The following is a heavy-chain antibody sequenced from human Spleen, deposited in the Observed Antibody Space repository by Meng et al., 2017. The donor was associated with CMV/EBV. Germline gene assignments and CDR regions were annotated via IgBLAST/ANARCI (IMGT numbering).Heavy chain of an antibody. D-gene: IGHD2-2*01. Sequence: ASVKVSCKASGYTFPSYGMNWVRQAPGQGLEWMGWINPNSGGTNYAQKFQGRVTMTTDTSISTAYMELSRLRSDDTALYYCSRVGGYCTATSCLGTMDVWGQGTTVTVSS. CDR1: GYTFPSYG. CDR2: INPNSGGT. V-gene: IGHV1-2*02. CDR3: SRVGGYCTATSCLGTMDV. J-gene: IGHJ6*02.